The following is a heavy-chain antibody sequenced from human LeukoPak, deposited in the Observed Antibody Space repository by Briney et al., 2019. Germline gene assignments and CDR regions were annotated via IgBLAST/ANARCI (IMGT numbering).Heavy chain of an antibody. CDR3: ASSNDFWSGYYNHAGYGAFDI. V-gene: IGHV4-31*03. CDR1: GGSISSGGYY. D-gene: IGHD3-3*01. CDR2: IYYSGST. J-gene: IGHJ3*02. Sequence: PSETLCLTCTVSGGSISSGGYYWSWIRQHPGKGLEWIGYIYYSGSTYYNPSLKSRVTISVDTSKNQFSLKLSSVTAADTAVYYCASSNDFWSGYYNHAGYGAFDIWGQGTMVTVSS.